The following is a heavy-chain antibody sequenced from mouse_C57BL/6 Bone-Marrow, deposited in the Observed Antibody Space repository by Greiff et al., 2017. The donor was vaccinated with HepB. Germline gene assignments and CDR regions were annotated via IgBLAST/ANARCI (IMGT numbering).Heavy chain of an antibody. CDR3: TRDGYDKGYAMDY. CDR1: GYTFTSYW. V-gene: IGHV1-5*01. D-gene: IGHD2-2*01. CDR2: IYPGNSDT. Sequence: VQLQQSGTVLARPGASVKMSCKTSGYTFTSYWMHWVKQRPGQGLEWIGAIYPGNSDTSYNQKFKGKAKLAAVTSASTAYMELSSLTNEDSAVYYCTRDGYDKGYAMDYWGQGTSVTVSS. J-gene: IGHJ4*01.